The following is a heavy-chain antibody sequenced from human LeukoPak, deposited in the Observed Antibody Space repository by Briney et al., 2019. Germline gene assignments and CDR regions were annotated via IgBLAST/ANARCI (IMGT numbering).Heavy chain of an antibody. D-gene: IGHD3-10*01. J-gene: IGHJ4*02. CDR1: GYTFTSYG. V-gene: IGHV1-18*01. Sequence: ASVKVSCKASGYTFTSYGISWVRQAPGQGPEWMGWISAYNGNTNYAQKLQGRVTMTTDTSTSTAYMELRSLRSDDTAVYYCARDGFGITMVRGVIDFDYWGQGTLVTVSS. CDR2: ISAYNGNT. CDR3: ARDGFGITMVRGVIDFDY.